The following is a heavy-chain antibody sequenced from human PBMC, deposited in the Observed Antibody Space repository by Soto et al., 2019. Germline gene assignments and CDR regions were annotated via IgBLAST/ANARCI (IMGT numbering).Heavy chain of an antibody. D-gene: IGHD6-19*01. CDR3: ARERGSGWLVVNWVDP. Sequence: EVHLVESGGGLVQPGGSLRLSGAASGFTCSSYSMNWVRQAPGKGLVWVSYISSSSSTIYYADSVKGRFTISRDNAKNSLYLQMNSLRDEDTAVYYCARERGSGWLVVNWVDPGGQGTLVAVSS. J-gene: IGHJ5*02. V-gene: IGHV3-48*02. CDR1: GFTCSSYS. CDR2: ISSSSSTI.